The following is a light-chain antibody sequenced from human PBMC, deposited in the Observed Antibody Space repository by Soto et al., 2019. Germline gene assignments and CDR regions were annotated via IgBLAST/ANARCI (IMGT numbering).Light chain of an antibody. J-gene: IGKJ1*01. CDR3: QQYRNSPT. CDR1: QSVRSNY. V-gene: IGKV3-20*01. CDR2: GAS. Sequence: EIVLTQSPGTLSLSPGERATLSCRASQSVRSNYLAWYQQKPGQAPRLLIYGASGRATGIPDRFSGSGSGTDFTLTISRLEPEDFAVYYCQQYRNSPTFGQGTKVEIK.